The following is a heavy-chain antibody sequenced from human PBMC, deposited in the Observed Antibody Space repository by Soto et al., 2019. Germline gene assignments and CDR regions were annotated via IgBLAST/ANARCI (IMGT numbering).Heavy chain of an antibody. CDR2: IYYSGST. CDR3: ARDRYSYAHPTHYYYYGMDV. Sequence: SENVSLSCSVSGGSISSYYWSWVRQPPGKGLEWIGYIYYSGSTNYNPSLKSRVTISVDTSKNQFSLKLSSVTAADTAVYYCARDRYSYAHPTHYYYYGMDVSGPGTSVTVS. J-gene: IGHJ6*02. V-gene: IGHV4-59*01. CDR1: GGSISSYY. D-gene: IGHD5-18*01.